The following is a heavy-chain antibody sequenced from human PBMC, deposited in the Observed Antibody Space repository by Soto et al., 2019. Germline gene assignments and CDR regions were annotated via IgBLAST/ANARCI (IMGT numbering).Heavy chain of an antibody. CDR1: GFIVRDKY. D-gene: IGHD1-1*01. Sequence: GSLRLSCASSGFIVRDKYMTWVRQSPGQGLEWVSLISEQGTAVHADSVKGRFTISRDISKKALYLEMNNLRADDTALYYCATSIHNFGPHAFEIWGQGTMVTVSS. V-gene: IGHV3-53*01. CDR2: ISEQGTA. J-gene: IGHJ3*02. CDR3: ATSIHNFGPHAFEI.